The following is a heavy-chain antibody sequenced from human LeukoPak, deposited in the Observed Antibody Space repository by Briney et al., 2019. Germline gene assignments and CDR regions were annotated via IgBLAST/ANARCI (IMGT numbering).Heavy chain of an antibody. J-gene: IGHJ4*02. Sequence: PGGSPRLSCVASGLTFSTYAMNWVRQAPGKGLEWISSISGSGGSTYYADSVKGRFTISRDNSKNTLYLQMNSLRAEDTAVYYCAKDYDSSGYYYDYWGQGTLVTVSS. CDR3: AKDYDSSGYYYDY. CDR2: ISGSGGST. CDR1: GLTFSTYA. V-gene: IGHV3-23*01. D-gene: IGHD3-22*01.